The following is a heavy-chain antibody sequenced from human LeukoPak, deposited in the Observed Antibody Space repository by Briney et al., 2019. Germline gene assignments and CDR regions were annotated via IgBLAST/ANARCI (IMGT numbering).Heavy chain of an antibody. J-gene: IGHJ6*02. CDR3: VRGYSFGPYGMDV. CDR1: GFPFSSYA. CDR2: ISDSGGST. Sequence: GGSLRLSCSASGFPFSSYAMHWVRQAPGKGLEYVSAISDSGGSTYYADSVKGRFTISRDNSKNTLYLQMSSLRAEDTAVYFCVRGYSFGPYGMDVWGQGTTVAVSS. V-gene: IGHV3-64D*09. D-gene: IGHD2-15*01.